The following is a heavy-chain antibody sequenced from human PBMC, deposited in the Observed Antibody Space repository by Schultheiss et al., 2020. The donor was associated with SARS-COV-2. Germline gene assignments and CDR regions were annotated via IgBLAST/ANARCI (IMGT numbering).Heavy chain of an antibody. CDR1: GFTFSNYW. CDR3: ARDGFMDI. Sequence: GGSLRLSCAASGFTFSNYWMIWVRQAPGQGLEWVSAINGIGISTYYADSVKGRFTISRDNSKNTLYLQMNSLRAEDTAVYYCARDGFMDIWGQGTMVTVSS. V-gene: IGHV3-23*01. CDR2: INGIGIST. J-gene: IGHJ3*02. D-gene: IGHD3-16*01.